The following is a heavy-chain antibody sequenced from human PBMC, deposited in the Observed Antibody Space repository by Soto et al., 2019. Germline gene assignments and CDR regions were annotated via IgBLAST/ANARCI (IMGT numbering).Heavy chain of an antibody. CDR2: IYYSGST. CDR1: GGSISTYY. D-gene: IGHD3-22*01. CDR3: VTGLYDSRGYSAPVDS. Sequence: SGTLSLTCTVSGGSISTYYWGLIRQPPGNRLEWIGYIYYSGSTNYNPSLKSRVTISVDTSKNQFSLQLISVTAADTAGYYWVTGLYDSRGYSAPVDSWGQGTLVTVSA. J-gene: IGHJ4*02. V-gene: IGHV4-59*12.